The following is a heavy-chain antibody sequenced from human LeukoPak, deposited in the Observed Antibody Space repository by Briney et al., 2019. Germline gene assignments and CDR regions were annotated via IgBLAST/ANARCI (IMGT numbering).Heavy chain of an antibody. V-gene: IGHV4-39*07. CDR3: ARYLWIQLFDSFGSYYYMDV. J-gene: IGHJ6*03. Sequence: PSETLSLTCAVSGGSISSNSYYWGWIRQPPGKGLEWIGSIYYSGSTYYNPSLKSRVTISVDKSKNQFSLKLSSVTAADTAVYYCARYLWIQLFDSFGSYYYMDVWGKGTTVTVSS. D-gene: IGHD5-18*01. CDR1: GGSISSNSYY. CDR2: IYYSGST.